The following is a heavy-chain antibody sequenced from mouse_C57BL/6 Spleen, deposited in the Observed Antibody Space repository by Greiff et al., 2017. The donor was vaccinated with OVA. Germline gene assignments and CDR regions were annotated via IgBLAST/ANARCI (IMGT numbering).Heavy chain of an antibody. V-gene: IGHV5-17*01. CDR3: ARRATAMDY. D-gene: IGHD3-1*01. CDR2: LSSGSSTI. J-gene: IGHJ4*01. Sequence: EVMLVESGGGLVKPGGSLKLSCAASGFTFSDYGMHWVRQAPEKGLEWVAYLSSGSSTIYYADTVKGRFPISRDNAKNTLFLQMTSLRSEDTAMYYCARRATAMDYWGQGTSVTVSS. CDR1: GFTFSDYG.